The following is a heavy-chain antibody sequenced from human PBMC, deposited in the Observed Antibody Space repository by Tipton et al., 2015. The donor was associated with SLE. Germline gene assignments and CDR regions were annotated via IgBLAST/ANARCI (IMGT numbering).Heavy chain of an antibody. CDR2: IYYSGST. Sequence: LRLSCTVSGGSISSYYWSWIRQPPGKGLEWIGYIYYSGSTNYNPSLKSRITISVDTSKNQFSLKLSYVTAADTAVYYCARITYYYGSWCIPYSYYGMDVWGQGTTVTVSS. CDR3: ARITYYYGSWCIPYSYYGMDV. V-gene: IGHV4-59*01. J-gene: IGHJ6*02. CDR1: GGSISSYY. D-gene: IGHD3-10*01.